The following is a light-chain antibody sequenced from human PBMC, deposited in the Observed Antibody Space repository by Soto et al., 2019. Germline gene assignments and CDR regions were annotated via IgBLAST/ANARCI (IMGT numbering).Light chain of an antibody. CDR2: EVS. CDR1: SSDVGAYKY. J-gene: IGLJ1*01. V-gene: IGLV2-14*01. CDR3: CSYASTSPYV. Sequence: QSALTQPASVSGSPGQSITISCTGTSSDVGAYKYVSWYQQHPGKAPKLIIYEVSNRPSGVSNRFSGSKSGNTASLTISGLQAEDEADYYCCSYASTSPYVFGTGTKLTVL.